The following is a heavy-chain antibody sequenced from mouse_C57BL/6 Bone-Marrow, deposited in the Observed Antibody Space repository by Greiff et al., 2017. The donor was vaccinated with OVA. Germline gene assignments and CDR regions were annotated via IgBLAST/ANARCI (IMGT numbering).Heavy chain of an antibody. D-gene: IGHD2-1*01. Sequence: EVKVVESGEGLVKPGGSLKLSCAASGFTFSSYAMSWVRQTPEKRLEWFAYISSGGDYIYYADTVKGRFTISRDNARNTLYLQMSSLKSEDTAMYYCTRLLDAMDYWGQGTSVTVSS. CDR2: ISSGGDYI. V-gene: IGHV5-9-1*02. CDR1: GFTFSSYA. CDR3: TRLLDAMDY. J-gene: IGHJ4*01.